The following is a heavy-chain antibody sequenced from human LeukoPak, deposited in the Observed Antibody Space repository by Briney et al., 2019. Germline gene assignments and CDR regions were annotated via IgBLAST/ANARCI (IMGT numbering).Heavy chain of an antibody. V-gene: IGHV3-53*01. CDR2: IYSGGSS. CDR3: ARAGSGWDFDY. D-gene: IGHD6-19*01. CDR1: GFTVSSNY. Sequence: PGGSLRLSCVPSGFTVSSNYMSWVRQAPGKGLEWVSVIYSGGSSYYADSVRGRFAISRDNSENTVYLQMNSLRAEDTAVYYCARAGSGWDFDYWGQGTLVTVSS. J-gene: IGHJ4*02.